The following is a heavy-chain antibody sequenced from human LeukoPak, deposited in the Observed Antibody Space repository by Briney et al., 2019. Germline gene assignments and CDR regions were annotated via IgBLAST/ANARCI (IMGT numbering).Heavy chain of an antibody. D-gene: IGHD3-10*01. J-gene: IGHJ6*02. V-gene: IGHV3-33*01. CDR1: GFTFTSYG. CDR2: IWYDESNK. CDR3: ARGEYHYGMDV. Sequence: PGTSLRLSCSASGFTFTSYGIHWVRQAPGKGLEWVAIIWYDESNKFYGDSVKGRFTISRDNSKNTLFLQMSDLRAEDTAVYYCARGEYHYGMDVWGQGTTVTVAS.